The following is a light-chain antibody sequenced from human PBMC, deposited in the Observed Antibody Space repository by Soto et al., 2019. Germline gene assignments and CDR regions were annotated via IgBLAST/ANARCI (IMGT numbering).Light chain of an antibody. CDR2: AAS. J-gene: IGKJ1*01. CDR3: KKYNSAAQT. Sequence: DIQMTQSPSSLSASVGDRVTITCRASQGISNYLAWYQQKPGKVPKLLIYAASTLQSGVPSRFSGSGSGTDFPLTISSLQPEDVATYYCKKYNSAAQTFGQGTKVEIK. V-gene: IGKV1-27*01. CDR1: QGISNY.